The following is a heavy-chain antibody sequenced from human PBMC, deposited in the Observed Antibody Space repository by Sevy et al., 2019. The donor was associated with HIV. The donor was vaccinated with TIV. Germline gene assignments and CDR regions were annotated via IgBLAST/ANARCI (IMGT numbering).Heavy chain of an antibody. Sequence: SETLSLTCTVSGDSIGSSYYWNWIRQSPGKGLEWIGYIVYSGTTNYNPSLKNRVTVSLDTSKNHFSLELTSVAAAERAGYYCARGGGGDNGYYYSYYGMDVWGQGTTVTVSS. CDR2: IVYSGTT. V-gene: IGHV4-59*13. J-gene: IGHJ6*02. D-gene: IGHD6-25*01. CDR1: GDSIGSSYY. CDR3: ARGGGGDNGYYYSYYGMDV.